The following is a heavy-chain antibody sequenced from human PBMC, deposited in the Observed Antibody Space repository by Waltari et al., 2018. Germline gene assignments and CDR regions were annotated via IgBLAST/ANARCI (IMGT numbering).Heavy chain of an antibody. CDR1: GGSISSSSYY. V-gene: IGHV4-39*07. J-gene: IGHJ6*02. D-gene: IGHD6-6*01. CDR3: ARYSSSSLYYYYGMDV. Sequence: QLQLQESGPGLVKPSETLSLTCTVSGGSISSSSYYWGWIRQPPGKGLEWIGSIYYSGRTYYNPSLKSRVTISVDTSKNQFSLKLSSVTAADTAVYYCARYSSSSLYYYYGMDVWGQGTTVTVSS. CDR2: IYYSGRT.